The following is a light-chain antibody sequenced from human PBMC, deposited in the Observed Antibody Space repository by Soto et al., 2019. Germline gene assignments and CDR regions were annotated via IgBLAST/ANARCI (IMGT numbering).Light chain of an antibody. CDR3: AARDDSLNGYV. Sequence: QDVLTQPPSVSEAANQRDTISCSGNSSNIGNNGVDWYQHFPGEPPKLPNYYDDLRSSGVSDRFSSSRTGTTASLAIRGLQSEDDADYYCAARDDSLNGYVFGIGTKVTVL. J-gene: IGLJ1*01. CDR1: SSNIGNNG. CDR2: YDD. V-gene: IGLV1-36*01.